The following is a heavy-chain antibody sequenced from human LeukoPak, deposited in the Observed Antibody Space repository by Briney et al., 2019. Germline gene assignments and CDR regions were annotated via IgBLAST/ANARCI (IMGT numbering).Heavy chain of an antibody. CDR2: IYYSGST. Sequence: SETLSLTCTVSGGSISSYYWSWIRQPPGKGLEWIGYIYYSGSTNYNPSLKSRVTISVDTSKNQFSLKLSSVTAADTAVYYCAREYSSSWDYYMDVWGKGTTVTVSS. CDR1: GGSISSYY. D-gene: IGHD6-13*01. J-gene: IGHJ6*03. V-gene: IGHV4-59*12. CDR3: AREYSSSWDYYMDV.